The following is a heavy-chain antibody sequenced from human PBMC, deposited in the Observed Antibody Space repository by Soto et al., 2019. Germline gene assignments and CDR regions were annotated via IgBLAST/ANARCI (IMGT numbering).Heavy chain of an antibody. J-gene: IGHJ4*02. CDR3: AVQHYCDSSRYYYYFDY. V-gene: IGHV1-69*06. CDR1: GGTFSSYA. Sequence: QVQLVQSGAEVKKPGSSVKVSCKASGGTFSSYAISWVRQAPGQGLEWMGGIIPIFGTANYAQKFQGRVTITADKSTSNGYMELSSLRSEDTAVYYCAVQHYCDSSRYYYYFDYCGQGTLVTVSS. CDR2: IIPIFGTA. D-gene: IGHD3-22*01.